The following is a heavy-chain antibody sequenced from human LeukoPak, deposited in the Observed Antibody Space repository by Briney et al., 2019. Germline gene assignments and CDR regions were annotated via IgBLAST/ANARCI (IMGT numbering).Heavy chain of an antibody. J-gene: IGHJ4*02. CDR1: GYTFTGYG. CDR2: ISAYNGNT. CDR3: ARDQSRFEFWSGSY. D-gene: IGHD3-3*01. V-gene: IGHV1-18*01. Sequence: ASVKVSCKASGYTFTGYGISWVRQAPGQGLEWMGWISAYNGNTNYAQKLQGRVTMTTDTSTSTAYMELRSLRSDDTAVYYCARDQSRFEFWSGSYWGQGTLVTVSS.